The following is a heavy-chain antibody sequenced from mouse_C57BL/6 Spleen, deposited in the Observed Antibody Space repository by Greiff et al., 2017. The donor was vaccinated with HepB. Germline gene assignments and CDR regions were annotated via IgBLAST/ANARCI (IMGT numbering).Heavy chain of an antibody. J-gene: IGHJ1*03. D-gene: IGHD2-4*01. CDR3: ARERVDYDYDFDWYFDD. CDR1: GYTFTDYN. CDR2: IYPNNGGT. V-gene: IGHV1-18*01. Sequence: VQLQQSGPELVKPGASVKIPCKASGYTFTDYNMDWVKQSHGKSLEWIGDIYPNNGGTIYNQKFKGKATLTVDKSSSTAYMELRSLTSEDTAVYYCARERVDYDYDFDWYFDDWGTGTTVTVSS.